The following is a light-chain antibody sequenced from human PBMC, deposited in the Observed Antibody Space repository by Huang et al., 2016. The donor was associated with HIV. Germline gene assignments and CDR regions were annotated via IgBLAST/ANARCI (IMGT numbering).Light chain of an antibody. V-gene: IGKV3-20*01. Sequence: EIVLTQSPGTLSLSPGERATLPCRASQSVSSSYLAWYQQKPGQAPRLLIYGASSRATGIPERFSGSGSGTDFTLTISRLEPEDFAVYYCQQYGSSPLTFGGGTKVEIK. CDR2: GAS. CDR1: QSVSSSY. CDR3: QQYGSSPLT. J-gene: IGKJ4*01.